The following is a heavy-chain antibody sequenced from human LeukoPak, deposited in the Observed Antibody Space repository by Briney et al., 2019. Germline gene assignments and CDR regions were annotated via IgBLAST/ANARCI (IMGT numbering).Heavy chain of an antibody. Sequence: ASVKVSCKASGYTFTSYGISWVRQAPGQGLEWMGWISAYNGNTNYAQKLQGRVTMTRDTSTSTVYMELSSLRSEDTAVYYCARTLYCSGGSCYSGWFDPWGQGTLVTVSS. V-gene: IGHV1-18*01. CDR1: GYTFTSYG. CDR2: ISAYNGNT. J-gene: IGHJ5*02. CDR3: ARTLYCSGGSCYSGWFDP. D-gene: IGHD2-15*01.